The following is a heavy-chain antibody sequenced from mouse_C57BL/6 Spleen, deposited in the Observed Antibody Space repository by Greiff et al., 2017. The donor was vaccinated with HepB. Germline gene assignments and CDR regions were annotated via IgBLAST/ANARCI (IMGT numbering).Heavy chain of an antibody. CDR3: VRHLAYYYGSDWYFDV. CDR1: GFSFNTYA. J-gene: IGHJ1*03. CDR2: IRSKSNNYAT. D-gene: IGHD1-1*01. Sequence: DVKLVESGGGLVQPKGSLKLSCAASGFSFNTYAMNWVRQAPGKGLEWVARIRSKSNNYATYYADSVKDRFTISRDDSESMLYLQMNNLKTEDTAMYYCVRHLAYYYGSDWYFDVWGTGTTVTVSS. V-gene: IGHV10-1*01.